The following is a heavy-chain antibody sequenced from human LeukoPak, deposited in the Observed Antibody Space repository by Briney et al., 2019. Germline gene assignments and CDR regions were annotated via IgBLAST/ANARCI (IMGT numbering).Heavy chain of an antibody. Sequence: GGSLRLSCAVSGFTFSSYAMSWVRQAPGKGLEWVSAISNSGGGTYYAESVKGRFTISRDNSGDTLFLQMNSLRAEDTAVYYCAREREGGYSYGYFHDAFDIWGQGTMVTVSS. V-gene: IGHV3-23*01. D-gene: IGHD5-18*01. CDR3: AREREGGYSYGYFHDAFDI. J-gene: IGHJ3*02. CDR2: ISNSGGGT. CDR1: GFTFSSYA.